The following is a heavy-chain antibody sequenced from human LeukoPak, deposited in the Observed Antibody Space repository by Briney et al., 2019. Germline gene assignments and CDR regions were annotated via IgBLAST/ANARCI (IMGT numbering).Heavy chain of an antibody. J-gene: IGHJ1*01. Sequence: GASVKVSCKASGYTFTSYYMHWVRQAPGQGLEWMGIINPSGGSTSYAQKFQGRVTMTRDTSTSTVYMELSSLRSEDTAVYYCARGLYYYDSSGYSGYLQHWGQGTLVTVSS. V-gene: IGHV1-46*01. CDR1: GYTFTSYY. D-gene: IGHD3-22*01. CDR3: ARGLYYYDSSGYSGYLQH. CDR2: INPSGGST.